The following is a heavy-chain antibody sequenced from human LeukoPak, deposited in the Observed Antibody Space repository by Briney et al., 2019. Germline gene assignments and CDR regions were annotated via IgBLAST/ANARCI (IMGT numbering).Heavy chain of an antibody. D-gene: IGHD2-21*01. V-gene: IGHV1-46*01. CDR1: GYTFTSYY. CDR3: ARAGGDYQDGMDV. CDR2: INPSGVST. J-gene: IGHJ6*02. Sequence: GASVKVSCKASGYTFTSYYMHWVRQAPGQGLEWMGIINPSGVSTTYAQKFQGRVTMTRDTSTSTVYMELSSLRSEDTAVYYCARAGGDYQDGMDVWGQGTTVTVSS.